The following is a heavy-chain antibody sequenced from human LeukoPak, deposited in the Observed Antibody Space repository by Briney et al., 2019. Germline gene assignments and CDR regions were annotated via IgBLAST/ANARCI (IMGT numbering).Heavy chain of an antibody. CDR3: ARDLAVGYSGYDYVKLMNWFDP. Sequence: GASVKVSCKASGYTFTGYYMHWVRQAPGQGLEWMGWINPNSGGTTYAQKFQGRVTMTRDTSISTAYMELSRLRSDDTAVYYCARDLAVGYSGYDYVKLMNWFDPWGQGTLVTVSS. J-gene: IGHJ5*02. V-gene: IGHV1-2*02. CDR1: GYTFTGYY. D-gene: IGHD5-12*01. CDR2: INPNSGGT.